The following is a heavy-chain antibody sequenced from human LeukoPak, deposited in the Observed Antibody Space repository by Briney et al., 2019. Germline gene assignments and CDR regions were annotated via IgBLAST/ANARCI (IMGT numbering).Heavy chain of an antibody. D-gene: IGHD6-13*01. CDR3: ARDPGPAAGTSDYFDY. CDR2: IYYSGRT. J-gene: IGHJ4*02. Sequence: SETLSLTCTVSGGSISSYYWNWIRQPPGKGLEWIGYIYYSGRTNYNPSLKSRVTMSVDTSKNQFSLKLSSVTAADTAVYYCARDPGPAAGTSDYFDYWGQGTLVTVSS. V-gene: IGHV4-59*12. CDR1: GGSISSYY.